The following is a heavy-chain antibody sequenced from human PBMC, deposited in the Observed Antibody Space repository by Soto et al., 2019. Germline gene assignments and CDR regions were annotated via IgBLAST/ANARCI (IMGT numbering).Heavy chain of an antibody. CDR2: ISISSSTI. J-gene: IGHJ3*02. D-gene: IGHD2-21*02. V-gene: IGHV3-48*02. CDR3: ARPIVVVTAILAFDI. CDR1: GFTFSSYS. Sequence: PGGSLRLSCAASGFTFSSYSMNWVRQAPGKGLEWVSYISISSSTIYYADSVKGRFTISRDNAKNSLYLQMNSLRDEDTAVYYCARPIVVVTAILAFDIWGQGTMVTVSS.